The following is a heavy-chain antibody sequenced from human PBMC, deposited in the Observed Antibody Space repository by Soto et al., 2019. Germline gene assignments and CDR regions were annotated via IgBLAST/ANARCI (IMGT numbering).Heavy chain of an antibody. CDR1: GGSIRTDNW. D-gene: IGHD5-18*01. CDR3: AAHRGNTYGPLDD. Sequence: QVQLQESGPGLVKPWGTLSLTCAVSGGSIRTDNWWTWVRQPPGKGLEWIAEIFHSGGTNYNPSLKSRATLSVTMSKNPFSLKLSSMTAADTAVYYCAAHRGNTYGPLDDWGQGNLVTVSS. J-gene: IGHJ4*02. V-gene: IGHV4-4*02. CDR2: IFHSGGT.